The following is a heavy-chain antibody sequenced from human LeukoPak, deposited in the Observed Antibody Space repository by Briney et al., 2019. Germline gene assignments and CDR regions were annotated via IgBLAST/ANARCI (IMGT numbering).Heavy chain of an antibody. CDR2: ISSSSSYI. D-gene: IGHD1-26*01. CDR3: ARVDSGSYNWFDP. V-gene: IGHV3-21*01. Sequence: GGSLRLSCAASGFTFSSYSMNWVRQAPGKGLEWVSSISSSSSYIYYADSVKGRFTISRDNAKNSLYLQMNSLRAEDTAVYYCARVDSGSYNWFDPWGQGTLVTVSS. J-gene: IGHJ5*02. CDR1: GFTFSSYS.